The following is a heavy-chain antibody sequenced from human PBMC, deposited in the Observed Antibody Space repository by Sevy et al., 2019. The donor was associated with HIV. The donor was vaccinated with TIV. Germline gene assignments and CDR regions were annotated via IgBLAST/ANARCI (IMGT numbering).Heavy chain of an antibody. CDR1: GYTFTSYG. J-gene: IGHJ5*02. CDR2: ISAYNGNT. CDR3: ARGCSSTSCNNWFDP. D-gene: IGHD2-2*01. Sequence: ASVKVSCKASGYTFTSYGISWVRQAPGQGLEWMGWISAYNGNTNYAQKLQGRVTMTTDTSTSTSYMELRSLRSDDTAVYYCARGCSSTSCNNWFDPWGQGTLVTVSS. V-gene: IGHV1-18*01.